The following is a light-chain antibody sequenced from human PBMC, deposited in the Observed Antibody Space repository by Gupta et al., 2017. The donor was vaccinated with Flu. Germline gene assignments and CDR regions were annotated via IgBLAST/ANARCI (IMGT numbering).Light chain of an antibody. CDR2: DNS. J-gene: IGLJ1*01. V-gene: IGLV3-21*02. Sequence: SYVLTQPPSLSVAPGHPARLPCGGNNIGSKSVHWYQQKPGQATALVVYDNSDRPSGIPERFSGSNSGNTATLTISRVEDGDEADYYCQVWDNTGEHPYVFGGGTRVTVL. CDR1: NIGSKS. CDR3: QVWDNTGEHPYV.